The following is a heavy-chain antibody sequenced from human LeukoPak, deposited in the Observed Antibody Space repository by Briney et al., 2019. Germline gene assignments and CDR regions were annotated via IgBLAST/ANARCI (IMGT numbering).Heavy chain of an antibody. CDR2: IYSGDNT. D-gene: IGHD2-2*01. J-gene: IGHJ5*02. CDR3: ARVRITRANWFDP. Sequence: GGSLRLSCAASGSTVSSNFMSWVRQAPGKGLEWVSVIYSGDNTYYADSVKGRFTISRDSSKNTLYLQMNGLRAEDTAVYYCARVRITRANWFDPWGQGTLVTVSS. V-gene: IGHV3-66*01. CDR1: GSTVSSNF.